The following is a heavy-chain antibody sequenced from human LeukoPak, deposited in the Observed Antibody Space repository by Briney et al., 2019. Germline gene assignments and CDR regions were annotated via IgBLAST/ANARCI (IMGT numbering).Heavy chain of an antibody. D-gene: IGHD2/OR15-2a*01. V-gene: IGHV1-69*06. CDR3: ARPTSYLASTSLHFDF. CDR1: GGTFSRLA. J-gene: IGHJ4*02. CDR2: IVPSFGTT. Sequence: SVKVSCKASGGTFSRLAGSWVRQAPGRGLGWMGRIVPSFGTTNYAQNFQGRVTIAADKSTSTAYMELSSLKSEDTAIYFCARPTSYLASTSLHFDFWGQGTLVTVSS.